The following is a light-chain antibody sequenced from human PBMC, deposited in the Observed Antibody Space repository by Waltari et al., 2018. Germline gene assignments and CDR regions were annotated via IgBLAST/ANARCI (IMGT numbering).Light chain of an antibody. V-gene: IGLV2-23*03. CDR1: SSDVGSYNL. J-gene: IGLJ2*01. Sequence: QSALTQPASVSGSPGQSITISCTGTSSDVGSYNLVSRYQQHPGKAPKLMIYEGSKRPSGVSNRFSGSKSGNTASLTISGLQAEDEADYYCCSYAGSSTLEVFGGGTKLTVL. CDR3: CSYAGSSTLEV. CDR2: EGS.